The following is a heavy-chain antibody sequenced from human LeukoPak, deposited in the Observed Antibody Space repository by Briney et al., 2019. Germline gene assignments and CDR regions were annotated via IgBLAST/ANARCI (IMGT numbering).Heavy chain of an antibody. J-gene: IGHJ4*02. D-gene: IGHD3-3*01. Sequence: GGSLRLSCAASGFTVSSNYMSWVRQAPGKGLEWVSIIYSGGSTYYAASVKGRFTISRDNSKNTLYLQMNSLRAEDTAMYYCARTHTIFGVVTYFDYWGQGTLVTVSS. CDR3: ARTHTIFGVVTYFDY. CDR1: GFTVSSNY. V-gene: IGHV3-66*02. CDR2: IYSGGST.